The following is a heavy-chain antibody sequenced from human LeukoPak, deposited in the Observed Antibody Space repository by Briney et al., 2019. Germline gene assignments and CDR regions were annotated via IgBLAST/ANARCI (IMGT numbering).Heavy chain of an antibody. Sequence: PGGSLRLSCEASGFTFSSYWMHWVRQAPGKGLVWVSRINSDGSSTSYADSVKGRFTISRDNAKNTLYLQMNSLRAEDTAVYYCARAFPVTMVRGVTLFDYWGQGTLVTVSS. J-gene: IGHJ4*02. CDR3: ARAFPVTMVRGVTLFDY. V-gene: IGHV3-74*01. CDR2: INSDGSST. D-gene: IGHD3-10*01. CDR1: GFTFSSYW.